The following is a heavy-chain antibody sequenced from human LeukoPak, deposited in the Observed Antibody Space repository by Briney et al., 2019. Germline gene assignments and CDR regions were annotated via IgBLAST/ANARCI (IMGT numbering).Heavy chain of an antibody. J-gene: IGHJ5*02. Sequence: ASVKVSCKASGYTFTSYAMHWVRQAPGQRLEWMGWINAGNGNTKYSQKFQGRVTITRDTSASTAYMELSSLRSEDTAVYYCARGYCSGGSCDLSWFDPWGQGTLVTVSS. CDR1: GYTFTSYA. V-gene: IGHV1-3*01. CDR2: INAGNGNT. CDR3: ARGYCSGGSCDLSWFDP. D-gene: IGHD2-15*01.